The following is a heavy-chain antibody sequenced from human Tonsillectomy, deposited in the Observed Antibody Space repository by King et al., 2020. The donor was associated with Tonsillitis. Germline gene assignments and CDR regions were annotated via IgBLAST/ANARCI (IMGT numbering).Heavy chain of an antibody. J-gene: IGHJ2*01. CDR1: GYSFTSYW. CDR2: IYPGDSDT. Sequence: VQLVESGAEVKKPGESLKISCKGSGYSFTSYWIGWVRQMPGKGLEWMGIIYPGDSDTRYSPSFQGQVTISADKSISTAYLQWSSLKASDTAMYYCARLEARGLLYWYFDLWGRGTLVTVSS. V-gene: IGHV5-51*01. CDR3: ARLEARGLLYWYFDL.